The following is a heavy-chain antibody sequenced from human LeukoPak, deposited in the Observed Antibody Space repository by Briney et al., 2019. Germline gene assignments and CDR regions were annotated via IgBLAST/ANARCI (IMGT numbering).Heavy chain of an antibody. J-gene: IGHJ4*02. V-gene: IGHV3-7*01. CDR3: ARLKLLWSNYFDY. D-gene: IGHD2-2*01. Sequence: AGGSLRLSCAASGFTFSSHWMSWVRQAPGKGLEWVANIKKDGSEKYYVDSVKGRFTISRDNAKNSLYLQMNSLRAEDTAVYYCARLKLLWSNYFDYWGQGTLVTVSS. CDR2: IKKDGSEK. CDR1: GFTFSSHW.